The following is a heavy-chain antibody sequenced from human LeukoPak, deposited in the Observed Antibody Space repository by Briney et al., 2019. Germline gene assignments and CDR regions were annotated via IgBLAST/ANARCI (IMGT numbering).Heavy chain of an antibody. V-gene: IGHV3-30*04. CDR2: ISYDGSNK. CDR1: GFTFSSYT. CDR3: ARVADPTAFYYGMDV. J-gene: IGHJ6*02. Sequence: GGPLRLSCAASGFTFSSYTMHWVRQAPGKGLEWVAVISYDGSNKYYADSVQGRSTISRDNSKNTLYLQMNSLRAEDTAVYYCARVADPTAFYYGMDVWGQGTTVTVSS. D-gene: IGHD2-15*01.